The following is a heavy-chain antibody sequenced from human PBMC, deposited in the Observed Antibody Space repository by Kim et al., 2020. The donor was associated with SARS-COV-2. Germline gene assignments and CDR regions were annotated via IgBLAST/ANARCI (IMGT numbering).Heavy chain of an antibody. D-gene: IGHD3-16*02. CDR1: GYSFTSYW. V-gene: IGHV5-51*01. CDR2: IYPGDADT. J-gene: IGHJ3*02. CDR3: ARPLNWGNYRYGNDAFDI. Sequence: GESLKISCKGSGYSFTSYWIAWVRQMPGKGLEWMGIIYPGDADTRYSPSFRGQVIISADKSISTAYLQWISLKASDTAMYYCARPLNWGNYRYGNDAFDIWGQGTMVTVSS.